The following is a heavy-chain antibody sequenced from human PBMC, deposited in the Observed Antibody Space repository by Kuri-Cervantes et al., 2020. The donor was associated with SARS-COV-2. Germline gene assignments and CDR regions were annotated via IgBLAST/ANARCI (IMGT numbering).Heavy chain of an antibody. CDR1: GGSISSSNW. V-gene: IGHV4-4*02. CDR3: ARGYSSSSDYGY. D-gene: IGHD6-6*01. J-gene: IGHJ4*02. CDR2: IYHSGST. Sequence: GSLRLSCAVSGGSISSSNWWSWVRQPPGKGLEWIGEIYHSGSTNYNPSLKSRVTISVDKSKNQFSLKLSSVTAADTAVYYCARGYSSSSDYGYWGQGTLVTVSS.